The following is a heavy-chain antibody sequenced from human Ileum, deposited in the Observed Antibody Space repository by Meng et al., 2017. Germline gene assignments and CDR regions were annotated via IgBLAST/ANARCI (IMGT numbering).Heavy chain of an antibody. CDR1: GYTITGDY. CDR3: ARERFYYYDSSGSIN. Sequence: LVQLGAEAKLPVASGKSSSKSAGYTITGDYRHWGRQAPGEGLEWMGRINPNSGGTNYAQKLQGRVTMTRDTSISTAYMELSRLRSDDTAVYYCARERFYYYDSSGSINWGQGTLVTVSS. CDR2: INPNSGGT. J-gene: IGHJ4*02. V-gene: IGHV1-2*06. D-gene: IGHD3-22*01.